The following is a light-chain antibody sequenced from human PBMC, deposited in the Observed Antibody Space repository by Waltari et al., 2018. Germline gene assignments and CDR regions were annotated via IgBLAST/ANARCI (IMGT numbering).Light chain of an antibody. CDR2: YDS. CDR3: LVWHSTSDHHGV. Sequence: SYVVTQSPSVSVAPGETARITCGGDNIGSKSVHWYQQRPGQAPVLVISYDSDRPSGIPERFSGSNSGNTATLTISWVEAEDEADYYCLVWHSTSDHHGVFGGRTKLTVL. J-gene: IGLJ2*01. CDR1: NIGSKS. V-gene: IGLV3-21*04.